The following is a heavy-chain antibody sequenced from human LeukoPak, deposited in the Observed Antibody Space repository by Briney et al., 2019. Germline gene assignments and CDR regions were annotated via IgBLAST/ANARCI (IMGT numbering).Heavy chain of an antibody. J-gene: IGHJ6*02. CDR2: ISAYNGNT. CDR1: GYTFTSYG. V-gene: IGHV1-18*01. CDR3: ARDQTVEVFPEDYGSGSYDGMDV. D-gene: IGHD3-10*01. Sequence: ASVKVSCKASGYTFTSYGISWVRQAPGQGLEWMGWISAYNGNTNYAQKLQGRVTMTTDTSTSTAYMELRSLRSDDTAVYYCARDQTVEVFPEDYGSGSYDGMDVWGQGTTVTVSS.